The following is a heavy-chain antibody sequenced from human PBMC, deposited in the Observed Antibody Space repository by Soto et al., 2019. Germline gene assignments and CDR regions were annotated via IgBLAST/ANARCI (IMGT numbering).Heavy chain of an antibody. CDR2: INSDGSST. V-gene: IGHV3-74*01. CDR3: AREGYYGGDY. D-gene: IGHD3-10*01. J-gene: IGHJ4*02. CDR1: GFTFSSYW. Sequence: GESLKISCAASGFTFSSYWMHWVRQAPGKGLVWVSRINSDGSSTSYADSVKGRFTISRDNAKHTLYLQMNSLRAEDTAVYYCAREGYYGGDYWGQGTLVTVSS.